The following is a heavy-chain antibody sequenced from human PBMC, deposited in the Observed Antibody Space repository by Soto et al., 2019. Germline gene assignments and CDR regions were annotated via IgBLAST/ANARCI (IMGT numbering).Heavy chain of an antibody. Sequence: SQTLTLTCTISGDSVSSNSAAWSWVRQSPSRGLEWLGSTYYRSKWSNDYAVSVKSRITIDPDTPKNQFSLQLNSVTPEDTAVYCCARVSYYYDSSDYLRPDVFDIWGQGTMVTVSS. CDR2: TYYRSKWSN. D-gene: IGHD3-22*01. J-gene: IGHJ3*02. CDR3: ARVSYYYDSSDYLRPDVFDI. CDR1: GDSVSSNSAA. V-gene: IGHV6-1*01.